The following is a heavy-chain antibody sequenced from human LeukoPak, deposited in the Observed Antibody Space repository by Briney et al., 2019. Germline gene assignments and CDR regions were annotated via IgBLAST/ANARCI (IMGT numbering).Heavy chain of an antibody. V-gene: IGHV3-30*04. J-gene: IGHJ3*02. CDR3: ATLRFDAFDI. Sequence: GGSLRLSCAASGFTFSSYAMHWVRQAPGKGLEWVAVISYDGSNKYYADSVKGRFTISRDNSKNTLYLQMNSLRAKDTAVYYCATLRFDAFDIWGQGTMVTVSS. CDR1: GFTFSSYA. D-gene: IGHD4-17*01. CDR2: ISYDGSNK.